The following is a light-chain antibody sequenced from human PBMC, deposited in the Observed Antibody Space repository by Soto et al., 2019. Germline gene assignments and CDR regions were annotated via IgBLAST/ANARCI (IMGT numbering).Light chain of an antibody. CDR2: DVR. J-gene: IGLJ2*01. CDR1: SSDVGGYNY. V-gene: IGLV2-11*01. Sequence: QSALTQPRSVSGSPGQSVTISCTGTSSDVGGYNYVSWYQEHPGKAPKLMIYDVRKRPSGVPDRFSGSKSGNTASLTISGLQADDEAAYYCCLYAGRYVVFGGGTKVTVL. CDR3: CLYAGRYVV.